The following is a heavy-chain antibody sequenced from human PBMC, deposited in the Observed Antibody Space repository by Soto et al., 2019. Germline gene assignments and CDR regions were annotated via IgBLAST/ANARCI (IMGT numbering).Heavy chain of an antibody. V-gene: IGHV1-69*13. CDR3: ARGARIGGRIYYYYGMDV. J-gene: IGHJ6*02. Sequence: ASVKVSCKASGGTFSSYTISWVRQAPGQGLEWMGGIIPIFGTANYAQKFQGRVTITAEESTSTAYMELSSLRSEDTAVYYCARGARIGGRIYYYYGMDVWGQGTTVTVSS. CDR1: GGTFSSYT. CDR2: IIPIFGTA. D-gene: IGHD6-6*01.